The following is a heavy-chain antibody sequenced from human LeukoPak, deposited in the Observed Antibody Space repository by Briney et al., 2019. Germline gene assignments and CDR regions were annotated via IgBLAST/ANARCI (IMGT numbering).Heavy chain of an antibody. CDR3: ARHLGDSTDAAYFDY. CDR2: IYYSGST. D-gene: IGHD1-26*01. CDR1: GGSISSYY. Sequence: SETLSLTCTVSGGSISSYYWSWIRQPPGKGLEWIGYIYYSGSTNYNPSLKSRVTISVDTSKNQFSLKLSSVTAADTAVYYCARHLGDSTDAAYFDYWGQGTLVTVSS. J-gene: IGHJ4*02. V-gene: IGHV4-59*08.